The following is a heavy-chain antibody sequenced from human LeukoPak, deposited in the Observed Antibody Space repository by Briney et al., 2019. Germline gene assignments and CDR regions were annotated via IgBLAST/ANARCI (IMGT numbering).Heavy chain of an antibody. Sequence: GGSLRLSCATSGFSFGSYWMSWVRQAPGKGLEWVANIKQDESEKYYVDSVKGRFTISRDNAKKSLYLQMNSLRAEDTAVYYCARSGSGNYYYYYYMDVWGKGTTVTVSS. V-gene: IGHV3-7*01. CDR3: ARSGSGNYYYYYYMDV. D-gene: IGHD3-10*01. CDR1: GFSFGSYW. J-gene: IGHJ6*03. CDR2: IKQDESEK.